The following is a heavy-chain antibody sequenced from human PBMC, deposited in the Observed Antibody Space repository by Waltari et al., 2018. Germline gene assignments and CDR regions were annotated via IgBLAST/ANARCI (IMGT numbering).Heavy chain of an antibody. CDR2: SDHGVSA. D-gene: IGHD3-16*01. CDR3: ARGPPISAKWELCWFDY. Sequence: EVQVVESGGGLIQPGGSLRLSCAASGFAVSDYYTRWVRQAPGKGLGWVGGSDHGVSAYYAQAVKGRFTISRDSSENTFYLQMSSRRVEDTAVYYCARGPPISAKWELCWFDYWGQGTLATVSS. CDR1: GFAVSDYY. J-gene: IGHJ4*02. V-gene: IGHV3-53*01.